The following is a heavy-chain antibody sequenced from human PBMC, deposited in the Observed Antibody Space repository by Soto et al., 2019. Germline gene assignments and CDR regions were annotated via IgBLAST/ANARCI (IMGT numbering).Heavy chain of an antibody. J-gene: IGHJ6*02. D-gene: IGHD5-12*01. V-gene: IGHV3-23*01. CDR3: AKAYEYGDYYYYGMEV. CDR1: YVTFSCFY. CDR2: ISGSGGST. Sequence: CGAAYVTFSCFYIILILQAPGKGLEWVSAISGSGGSTYYADSVKVRFTISRDNFKNTLYLQMNSLRAEDTAVYYCAKAYEYGDYYYYGMEVWGQGTTDTGFS.